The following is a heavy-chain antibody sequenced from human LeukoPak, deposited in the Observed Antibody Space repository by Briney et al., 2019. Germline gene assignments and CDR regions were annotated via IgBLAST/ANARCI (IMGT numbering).Heavy chain of an antibody. CDR2: ISSSGSTI. V-gene: IGHV3-48*03. CDR1: GFTFSSYE. J-gene: IGHJ4*02. Sequence: GGSLRLSCAASGFTFSSYEMNWVRQAPGKGLEWVSYISSSGSTIYYADSVKGRFTISRDNAKNSLYLQMNSLRAEDTAVYYCERDSYSGYAGYDYWGQGALVTVSS. CDR3: ERDSYSGYAGYDY. D-gene: IGHD5-12*01.